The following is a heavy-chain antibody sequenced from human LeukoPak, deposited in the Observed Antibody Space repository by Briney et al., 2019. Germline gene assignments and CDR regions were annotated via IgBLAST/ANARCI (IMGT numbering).Heavy chain of an antibody. CDR1: GFSLSGYW. Sequence: GGSLRLSCGASGFSLSGYWMYWVRQAPGKRLMYISRNNGDGSTTNYADVVKGRFTMSRDNVKTTLYLQMNSLRVEDTAVYYCARDPRNVGLAPWGQGTLVTVSS. J-gene: IGHJ5*02. V-gene: IGHV3-74*01. CDR2: NNGDGSTT. CDR3: ARDPRNVGLAP. D-gene: IGHD2-15*01.